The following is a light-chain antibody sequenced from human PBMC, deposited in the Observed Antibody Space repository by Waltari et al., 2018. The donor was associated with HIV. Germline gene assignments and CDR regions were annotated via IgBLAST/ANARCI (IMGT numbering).Light chain of an antibody. J-gene: IGKJ2*01. CDR1: QDISNY. CDR3: QQYDNLPPYT. CDR2: DAS. Sequence: DIQMTQSPSPLSASIGDRDTITCQASQDISNYLNWYQQKPGKAPKLLIYDASNLETGVPSRFSGSGSGTDFTFTISSLQPEDIATYYCQQYDNLPPYTFGQGTKLEIK. V-gene: IGKV1-33*01.